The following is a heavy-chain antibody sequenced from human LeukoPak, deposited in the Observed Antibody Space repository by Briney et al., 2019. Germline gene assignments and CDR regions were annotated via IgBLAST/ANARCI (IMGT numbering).Heavy chain of an antibody. CDR3: ARSVYSSGWYEYYFDY. J-gene: IGHJ4*02. D-gene: IGHD6-19*01. Sequence: SETLSLTCTVSGGSISSYYWSWIRQPPRKGLEWIGYIYYSGSTNYNPSLKSRVPISVDTSKNQFSLKLSSVTAADTAVYYCARSVYSSGWYEYYFDYWGQGTLVTVSS. CDR1: GGSISSYY. V-gene: IGHV4-59*01. CDR2: IYYSGST.